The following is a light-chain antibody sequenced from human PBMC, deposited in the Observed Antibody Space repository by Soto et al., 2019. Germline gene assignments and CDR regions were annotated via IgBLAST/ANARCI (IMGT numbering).Light chain of an antibody. CDR3: AAWDDSLNARV. CDR1: SSNIGSNT. CDR2: SNN. J-gene: IGLJ3*02. V-gene: IGLV1-44*01. Sequence: QSVLTQPPSASGTPGQRVTISCSGSSSNIGSNTVNWYQQLPGTAPKLLIYSNNQQPSGVPDRFSGSKSGTSASLAISGLQSEDEADYYCAAWDDSLNARVFGGGTQLTVL.